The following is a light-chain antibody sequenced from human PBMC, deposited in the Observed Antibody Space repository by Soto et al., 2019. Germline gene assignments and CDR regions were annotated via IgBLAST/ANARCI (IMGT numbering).Light chain of an antibody. V-gene: IGKV1-39*01. CDR3: QQSYSTPPST. CDR2: AAS. Sequence: DIQMTQSPSSLSASVGDRVTITCRASQRINNYLNWYQQKPGKAPNLLIYAASSLQSGVPSRFSGSRSGTEFTLTISCLQPEDSATYDCQQSYSTPPSTFGQGTKLEIK. CDR1: QRINNY. J-gene: IGKJ2*01.